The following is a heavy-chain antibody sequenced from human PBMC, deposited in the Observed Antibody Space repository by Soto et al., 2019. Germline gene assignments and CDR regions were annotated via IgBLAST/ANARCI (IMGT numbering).Heavy chain of an antibody. V-gene: IGHV1-69*06. CDR3: ATGKGGYGIGWEAFDC. Sequence: QVQLVQSGAEVKKPGSSVKVSCKASGGTFSTHAISWLRQAPGQGLEWMGGIIRISGTTNYAKKIQGRVTIRADKSTSTAYMELSSLRSEDSAVYYCATGKGGYGIGWEAFDCWGQGTLVTVSS. D-gene: IGHD5-18*01. CDR2: IIRISGTT. CDR1: GGTFSTHA. J-gene: IGHJ4*02.